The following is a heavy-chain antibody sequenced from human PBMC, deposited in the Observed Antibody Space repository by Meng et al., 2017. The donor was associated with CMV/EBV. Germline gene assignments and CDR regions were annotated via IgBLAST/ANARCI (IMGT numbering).Heavy chain of an antibody. Sequence: GGSLRLSCAASGFTFSSYAMSWVRQAPGKGLEWVSSISSSSSYIYYADSVKGRFTISRDNAKNSLYLQMNSLRAEDTAVYYCARDRAAPGWFDPWGQGTLVTVSS. V-gene: IGHV3-21*01. D-gene: IGHD6-13*01. CDR2: ISSSSSYI. CDR1: GFTFSSYA. CDR3: ARDRAAPGWFDP. J-gene: IGHJ5*02.